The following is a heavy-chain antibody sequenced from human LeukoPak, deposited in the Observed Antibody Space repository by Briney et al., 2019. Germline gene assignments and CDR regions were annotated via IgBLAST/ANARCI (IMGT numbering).Heavy chain of an antibody. Sequence: SETLPLTCAVYGGSFSGYYWSWIRQPPGKGLEWIGEINHSGSTNYNPSLKSRVTISVDTSKNQFSLKLSSVTAADTAVYYCARQSIWFGPYYMDVWGKGTTVTISS. CDR3: ARQSIWFGPYYMDV. CDR1: GGSFSGYY. V-gene: IGHV4-34*01. D-gene: IGHD3-10*01. CDR2: INHSGST. J-gene: IGHJ6*03.